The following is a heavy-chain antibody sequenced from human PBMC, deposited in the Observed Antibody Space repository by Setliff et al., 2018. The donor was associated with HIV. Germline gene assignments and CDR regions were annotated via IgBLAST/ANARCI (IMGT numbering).Heavy chain of an antibody. J-gene: IGHJ4*02. CDR3: ARGAYYGSGSYYDSRY. CDR2: MNPNSGNT. CDR1: GYTFTSYD. D-gene: IGHD3-10*01. V-gene: IGHV1-8*01. Sequence: ASVKVSCKASGYTFTSYDINWVRQATGQGLEWMGWMNPNSGNTGYAQKFQGRVTMTRATSISTAYMELSSLRSEDTAVYYCARGAYYGSGSYYDSRYWGQGTLGTVS.